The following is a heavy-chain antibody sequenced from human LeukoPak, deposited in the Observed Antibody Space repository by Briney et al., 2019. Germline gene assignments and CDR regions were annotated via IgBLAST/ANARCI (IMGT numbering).Heavy chain of an antibody. CDR1: GYTFTSYD. J-gene: IGHJ6*02. CDR3: ARGTIDCTNGVCNYYYCGMDV. D-gene: IGHD2-8*01. CDR2: MNPNSGNT. Sequence: GASVKVSCKASGYTFTSYDINWVRQATGQGLERMGWMNPNSGNTGYAQKFQGRVTMTRNTSISTAYMELSSLRSEDTAVYYCARGTIDCTNGVCNYYYCGMDVWGQGTTVTVSS. V-gene: IGHV1-8*01.